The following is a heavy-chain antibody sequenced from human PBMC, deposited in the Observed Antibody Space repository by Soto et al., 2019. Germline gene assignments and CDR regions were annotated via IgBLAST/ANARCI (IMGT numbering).Heavy chain of an antibody. D-gene: IGHD3-22*01. J-gene: IGHJ4*02. CDR2: IYYSGST. CDR1: GGSISSGDYY. CDR3: ARVSLSYYDSSGYSTTPDY. V-gene: IGHV4-30-4*01. Sequence: QVQLQESGPGLVKPSQTLSLTCTVSGGSISSGDYYWSWIRQPPGKGLEWIGYIYYSGSTYYNPSLKSRVTISVDTSKNQFSLKLSSVTAADTAVYYCARVSLSYYDSSGYSTTPDYWGQGTLVTVSS.